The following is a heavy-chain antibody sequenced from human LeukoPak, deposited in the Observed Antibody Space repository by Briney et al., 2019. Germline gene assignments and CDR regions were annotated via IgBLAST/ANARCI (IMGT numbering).Heavy chain of an antibody. V-gene: IGHV4-34*01. D-gene: IGHD5-12*01. J-gene: IGHJ4*02. Sequence: PSETLSLTCTVSGGSISSYYWSWIRQPPGKGLEWVGEINHSGSTNYNPFLKSRVTISVDTSKNQFSLKLSSVTAADTAVYYCARVIVATFDYWGQGTLVTVSS. CDR3: ARVIVATFDY. CDR1: GGSISSYY. CDR2: INHSGST.